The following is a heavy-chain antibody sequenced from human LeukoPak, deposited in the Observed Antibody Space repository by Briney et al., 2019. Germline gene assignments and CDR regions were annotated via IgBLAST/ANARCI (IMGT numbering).Heavy chain of an antibody. CDR2: IIPIFGTA. D-gene: IGHD7-27*01. CDR3: ARGLTGDPDFDY. CDR1: GGTFSSYA. Sequence: GASVNVSCKASGGTFSSYAISWVRQAPGQGLEWMGGIIPIFGTANYAQKFQGRVTITADESTSTAYMELSSLRSEDTAVYYCARGLTGDPDFDYWGQGTLVTVSS. J-gene: IGHJ4*02. V-gene: IGHV1-69*13.